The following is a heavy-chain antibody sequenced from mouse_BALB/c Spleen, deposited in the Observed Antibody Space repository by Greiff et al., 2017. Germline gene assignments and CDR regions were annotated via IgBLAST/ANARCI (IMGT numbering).Heavy chain of an antibody. V-gene: IGHV3-2*02. CDR2: ISYSGST. Sequence: EVQLQESGPGLVKPSQSLSLTCTVTGYSITSDYAWNWIRQFPGNKLEWMGYISYSGSTSYNPSLKSRISITRDTSKNQFFLQLHSVTTEDTATYYCARSYDYDAWFAYWGQGTLVTVSA. D-gene: IGHD2-4*01. CDR1: GYSITSDYA. J-gene: IGHJ3*01. CDR3: ARSYDYDAWFAY.